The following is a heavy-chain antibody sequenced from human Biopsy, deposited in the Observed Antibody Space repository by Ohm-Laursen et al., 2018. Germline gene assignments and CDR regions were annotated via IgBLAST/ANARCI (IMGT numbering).Heavy chain of an antibody. CDR1: GGSISSDW. D-gene: IGHD2/OR15-2a*01. Sequence: SETLSLTCTVSGGSISSDWWSWIRQTPGKGLEWIGYVYYSGTTTYNPSLRSLVTISVDTSMNQISLRLQSVTAADTAIYYCTRATNSTGWPYYYFYGMDIWGQGTTVTVSS. CDR3: TRATNSTGWPYYYFYGMDI. J-gene: IGHJ6*02. V-gene: IGHV4-59*01. CDR2: VYYSGTT.